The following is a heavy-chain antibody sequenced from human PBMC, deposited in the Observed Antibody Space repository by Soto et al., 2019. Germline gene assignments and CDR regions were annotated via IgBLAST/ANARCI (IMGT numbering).Heavy chain of an antibody. V-gene: IGHV4-4*07. CDR1: GGSISPYF. Sequence: PSETLSLTCTVSGGSISPYFWSWIRQPAGKGLEWIGRMYATGTTNYNPSLKSRVSMSIDTSENQFSLKLRSVTAADTAVYYCARDGGYTGYEQGNPFDIWGQGTMVTVSS. CDR2: MYATGTT. J-gene: IGHJ3*02. D-gene: IGHD5-12*01. CDR3: ARDGGYTGYEQGNPFDI.